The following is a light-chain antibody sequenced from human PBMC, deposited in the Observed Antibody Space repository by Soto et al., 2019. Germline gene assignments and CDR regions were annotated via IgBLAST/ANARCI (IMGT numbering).Light chain of an antibody. Sequence: QSVLTQPASVSGSPGQSITISCTGTSSDVGGYNYVSWYQQHPGKAPKLMIYDVSNRPSGVSNRFSGSKSGNTASLTTSGLQAEDEDDYYCSSYSSSSTLVVFGAGTKLTVL. CDR1: SSDVGGYNY. CDR3: SSYSSSSTLVV. CDR2: DVS. V-gene: IGLV2-14*01. J-gene: IGLJ1*01.